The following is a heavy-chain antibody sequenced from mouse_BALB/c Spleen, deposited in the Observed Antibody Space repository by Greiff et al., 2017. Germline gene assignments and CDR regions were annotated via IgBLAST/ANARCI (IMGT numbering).Heavy chain of an antibody. CDR3: ARGYDYAWFAY. D-gene: IGHD2-4*01. CDR2: ISDGGSYT. J-gene: IGHJ3*01. V-gene: IGHV5-4*02. Sequence: EVQLVESGGGLVKPGGSLKISCAASGFTFSDYYMYWVRQTPEKRLEWVANISDGGSYTYYPDSVKGRFTISRDNAKNNLYLQMSSLKSEDTAMYYCARGYDYAWFAYWGQGTLVTVSA. CDR1: GFTFSDYY.